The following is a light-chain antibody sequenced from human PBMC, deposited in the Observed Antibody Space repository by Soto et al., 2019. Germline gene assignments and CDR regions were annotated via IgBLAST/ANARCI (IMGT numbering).Light chain of an antibody. CDR1: QSLLHSNGYNY. CDR2: LGS. CDR3: MQALQTPIT. Sequence: DIVMTQSPLSLPVTPGEPASISCRSSQSLLHSNGYNYLDWYLQKPGQSPQLLIYLGSTRASGVPDRFSGSGSGTDFTLKISRVEAEDVGVYYCMQALQTPITFDQGTRLEIK. J-gene: IGKJ5*01. V-gene: IGKV2-28*01.